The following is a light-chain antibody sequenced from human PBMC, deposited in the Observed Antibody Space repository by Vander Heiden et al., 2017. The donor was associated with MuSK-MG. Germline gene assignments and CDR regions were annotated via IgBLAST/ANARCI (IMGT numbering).Light chain of an antibody. CDR1: QSLLHSNGYNY. Sequence: DIVMTQSPLSLPVTPGEPASISCRSSQSLLHSNGYNYLDWYLKKPGQSPQLLIYLGSNRASGVPDRVSGSGSGTDFTLKISRVEAEDVGVYYCMQALQTPDTFGQGTKLEIK. J-gene: IGKJ2*01. V-gene: IGKV2-28*01. CDR3: MQALQTPDT. CDR2: LGS.